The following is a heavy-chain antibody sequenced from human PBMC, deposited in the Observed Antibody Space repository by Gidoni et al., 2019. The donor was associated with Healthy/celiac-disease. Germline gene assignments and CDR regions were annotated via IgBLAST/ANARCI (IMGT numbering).Heavy chain of an antibody. CDR3: ASEKGGYDSSGYYQYYFDY. V-gene: IGHV4-34*01. CDR2: INHSGST. D-gene: IGHD3-22*01. CDR1: GGSFSGYY. Sequence: QVQLQQWGAGLLKPSETLSLTCAVYGGSFSGYYWSWIRQPPGKGLEWIGEINHSGSTNYNPSLKSRVTISVDTSKNQFSLKLSSVTAADTAVYYCASEKGGYDSSGYYQYYFDYWGQGTLVTVSS. J-gene: IGHJ4*02.